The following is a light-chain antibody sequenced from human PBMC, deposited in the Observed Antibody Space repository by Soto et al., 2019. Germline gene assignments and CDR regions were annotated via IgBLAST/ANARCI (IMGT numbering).Light chain of an antibody. CDR3: SSYTHVPYPQGV. CDR2: DVT. CDR1: SSDVGGYSY. Sequence: QSVLTQPTSVSGSPGQSITIPCTGTSSDVGGYSYVSWYQQYPGKAPKLVIFDVTNRPSGVSHRFSGAKSGNTASLTISGRQTEDEATYYCSSYTHVPYPQGVFGGGTKLTVL. J-gene: IGLJ3*02. V-gene: IGLV2-14*03.